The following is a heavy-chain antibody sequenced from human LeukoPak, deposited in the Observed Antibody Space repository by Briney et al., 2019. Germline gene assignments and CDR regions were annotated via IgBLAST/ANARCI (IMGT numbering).Heavy chain of an antibody. D-gene: IGHD3-10*01. V-gene: IGHV3-48*01. CDR1: GFTFSNYW. CDR3: AKTPNYYGTGPFDY. CDR2: ITGSSSTV. Sequence: PGGSLRLSCAASGFTFSNYWMHWVRQAPGKGLEWISYITGSSSTVYYADSVKGRFTISRDNAKNSLYLQMNSLRAEDTAVYYCAKTPNYYGTGPFDYWGQGTLVTVSS. J-gene: IGHJ4*02.